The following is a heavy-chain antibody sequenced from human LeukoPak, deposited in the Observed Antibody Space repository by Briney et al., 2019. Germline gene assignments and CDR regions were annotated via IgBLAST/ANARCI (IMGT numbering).Heavy chain of an antibody. J-gene: IGHJ4*02. CDR3: ARIYNSSQWLAPGDY. D-gene: IGHD6-19*01. CDR1: DGSITNYY. V-gene: IGHV4-59*01. CDR2: IYYSGST. Sequence: PSETLSLTCSVSDGSITNYYWSWIRQPPGKGLEWIGYIYYSGSTTYNPSLKSRVTMSVDTSKTQFSLKLRSVTAADTALYYCARIYNSSQWLAPGDYWGQGTLVTVPS.